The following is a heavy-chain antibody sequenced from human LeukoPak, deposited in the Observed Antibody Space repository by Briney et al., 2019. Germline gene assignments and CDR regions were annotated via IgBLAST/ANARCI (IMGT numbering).Heavy chain of an antibody. Sequence: ASVKVSCKASGYTFTSYDMHWVRQAPGQGLEWMGIINPSGGSTSYAQKFQGRVTMTRDMSTSTVYMELSSLRSEDTAVYYCAREYRYIAVAGTGGYDAFDIWGQGTMVTVSS. CDR1: GYTFTSYD. CDR3: AREYRYIAVAGTGGYDAFDI. J-gene: IGHJ3*02. D-gene: IGHD6-19*01. V-gene: IGHV1-46*01. CDR2: INPSGGST.